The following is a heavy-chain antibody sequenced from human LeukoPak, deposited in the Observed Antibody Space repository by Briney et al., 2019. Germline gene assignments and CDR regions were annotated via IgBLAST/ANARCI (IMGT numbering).Heavy chain of an antibody. CDR2: ISRSGDTI. J-gene: IGHJ3*02. Sequence: GGSLRLSCAASGFTFSSFEMNWVRQAPGKGLKWVSYISRSGDTIYYADSVKGRFTISRDNAKNSLYLQMNSLRAEDTAVYYCARDRRVGATWSVGAFDIWGRGTTVTVSS. V-gene: IGHV3-48*03. CDR1: GFTFSSFE. CDR3: ARDRRVGATWSVGAFDI. D-gene: IGHD1-26*01.